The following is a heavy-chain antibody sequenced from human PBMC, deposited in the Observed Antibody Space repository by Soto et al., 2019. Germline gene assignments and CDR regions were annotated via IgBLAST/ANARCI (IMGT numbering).Heavy chain of an antibody. CDR2: ISPMFGAA. J-gene: IGHJ4*02. D-gene: IGHD3-10*01. Sequence: QVQLEQSGAEMKKPGSSVKVSCQSSGGTFNTYAMNWVRQAPGQGPEWMGDISPMFGAANYAPKFQGRVTITADESTGTSYMQLSSLTPEDTALYFCAREVQVHTPAFVYWGQGTLVTVSS. CDR3: AREVQVHTPAFVY. V-gene: IGHV1-69*19. CDR1: GGTFNTYA.